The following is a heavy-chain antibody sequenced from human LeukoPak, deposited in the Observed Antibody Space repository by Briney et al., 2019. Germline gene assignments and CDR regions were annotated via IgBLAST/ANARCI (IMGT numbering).Heavy chain of an antibody. CDR2: IIPIFGTA. Sequence: ASVKVSCKASGGTFSSYAISWVRQAPGQGLEWMGGIIPIFGTANYAQKFQGRVTITADESTSTAYMELGSLRSEDTAVYYCAREAGDPVYFDYWGQGTLVTVSS. V-gene: IGHV1-69*13. D-gene: IGHD3-16*01. CDR1: GGTFSSYA. CDR3: AREAGDPVYFDY. J-gene: IGHJ4*02.